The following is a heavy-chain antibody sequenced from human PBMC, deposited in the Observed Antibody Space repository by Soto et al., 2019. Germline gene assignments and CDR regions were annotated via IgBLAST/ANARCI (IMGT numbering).Heavy chain of an antibody. V-gene: IGHV1-18*01. J-gene: IGHJ4*02. CDR3: ARDRHPPTVVDY. D-gene: IGHD4-17*01. Sequence: QVQLVQSGAEVKKPGASVKVSCKASGYTFTSYGISWVRQAPGQGLEWMGWISAYNGNTNYAQNLKGRVTMTTDTPKSTAYMELRSLRSDDTAVYYCARDRHPPTVVDYWGQGTLVTVSS. CDR2: ISAYNGNT. CDR1: GYTFTSYG.